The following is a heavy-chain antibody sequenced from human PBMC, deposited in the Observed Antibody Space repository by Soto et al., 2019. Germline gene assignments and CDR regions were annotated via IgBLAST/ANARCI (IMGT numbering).Heavy chain of an antibody. CDR1: GYTFTSYG. D-gene: IGHD2-2*01. V-gene: IGHV1-18*01. CDR3: ATGLCSSTSCYQPLVAFDI. CDR2: ISAYNGNT. Sequence: ASVKVSCKASGYTFTSYGISWVRQAPGQGLEWMGWISAYNGNTNYAQKLQGRVTMTTDTSTSTAYMELRSLRSDDTAVYYCATGLCSSTSCYQPLVAFDIWGQGTMVTVSS. J-gene: IGHJ3*02.